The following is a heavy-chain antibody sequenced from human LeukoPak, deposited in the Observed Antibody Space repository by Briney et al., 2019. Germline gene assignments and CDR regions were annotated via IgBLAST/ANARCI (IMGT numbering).Heavy chain of an antibody. CDR3: ARRITMVRGVIRANYFDY. CDR2: IYYSGST. J-gene: IGHJ4*02. D-gene: IGHD3-10*01. V-gene: IGHV4-61*08. CDR1: GFSLSTSGMC. Sequence: SGPALVKPTQTLTLTCTFSGFSLSTSGMCVSWIRQSPGKGLEWIGYIYYSGSTNYNPTLKSRVTISVDTSKNQFSLKLSSVTAADTAVYYCARRITMVRGVIRANYFDYWGQGTLVTVSS.